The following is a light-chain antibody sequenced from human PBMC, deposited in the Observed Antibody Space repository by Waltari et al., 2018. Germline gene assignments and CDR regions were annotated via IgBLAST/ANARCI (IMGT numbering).Light chain of an antibody. Sequence: QPVLTQPPSVSGTPGQRVTISCSGSASNIGGNLVNWYQQFPGKAPKLLIYRSDPRPSGVPGRFSGSKAGPSASLAIRGLQSEDEADYFCASWDDSLNGHWVFGGGTKVTVL. V-gene: IGLV1-44*01. CDR2: RSD. J-gene: IGLJ3*02. CDR1: ASNIGGNL. CDR3: ASWDDSLNGHWV.